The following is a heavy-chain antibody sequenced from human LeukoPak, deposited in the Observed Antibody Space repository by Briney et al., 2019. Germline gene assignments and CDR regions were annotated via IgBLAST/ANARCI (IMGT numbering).Heavy chain of an antibody. Sequence: KPSETLSLTCAVSGGSIISNDWWSWVRQPPGKGLEWIGEIYHSGTTDYNPSLKSRVTISVDKSKNQFSLKLSSVTAADTAVYYCARGLWIVGDDAFDIWGQGTMVTVSS. V-gene: IGHV4-4*02. CDR1: GGSIISNDW. J-gene: IGHJ3*02. D-gene: IGHD2-2*03. CDR3: ARGLWIVGDDAFDI. CDR2: IYHSGTT.